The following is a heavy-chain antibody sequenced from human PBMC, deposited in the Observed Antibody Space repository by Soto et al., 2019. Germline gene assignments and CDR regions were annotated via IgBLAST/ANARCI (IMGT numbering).Heavy chain of an antibody. CDR3: ARGGRYDFWSGYYWYYYGMDV. Sequence: GESLKISCKDSGYSFTSYWIAWVRQMPGKGLEWMGIIYPGDSDTRYSPSFQGQVTISADKSISTAYLQWSSLKASDTAMYYCARGGRYDFWSGYYWYYYGMDVWGQGTTVTVSS. CDR1: GYSFTSYW. CDR2: IYPGDSDT. J-gene: IGHJ6*02. V-gene: IGHV5-51*01. D-gene: IGHD3-3*01.